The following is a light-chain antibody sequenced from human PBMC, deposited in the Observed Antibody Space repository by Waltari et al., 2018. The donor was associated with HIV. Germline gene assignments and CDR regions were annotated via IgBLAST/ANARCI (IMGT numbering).Light chain of an antibody. J-gene: IGLJ2*01. CDR2: RNN. CDR1: SPNIGRYY. V-gene: IGLV1-47*01. CDR3: AAWTDSLTAVV. Sequence: QSVLTQPPSASGNPGQRVTISCSGSSPNIGRYYVYWYQQLPGTAPKLLIYRNNQRPSGVPDRFSGSKSGTSASLAINGLRSEDEADYYCAAWTDSLTAVVFGGGTKLSVL.